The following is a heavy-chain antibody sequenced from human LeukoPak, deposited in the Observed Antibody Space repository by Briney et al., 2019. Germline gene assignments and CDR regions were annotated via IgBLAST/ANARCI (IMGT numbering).Heavy chain of an antibody. D-gene: IGHD1-26*01. CDR1: GFTFSNYG. Sequence: PGGSLRLFCAASGFTFSNYGMHWVRQAPGKGLDWVAFIRYDGTNKYYADSVQGRFTISRDNSKNTLYLQMNSLRAEDTAVYYCARHSGTYPDWSQGTLVTVSS. V-gene: IGHV3-30*02. J-gene: IGHJ4*02. CDR3: ARHSGTYPD. CDR2: IRYDGTNK.